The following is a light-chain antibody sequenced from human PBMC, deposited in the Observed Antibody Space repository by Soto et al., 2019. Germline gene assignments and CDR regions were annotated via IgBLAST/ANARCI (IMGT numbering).Light chain of an antibody. V-gene: IGLV4-69*01. CDR3: QTWGTGIQGV. CDR1: SGHSSYA. J-gene: IGLJ3*02. Sequence: QSVLTQSPSASASLGASVKLTCTLSSGHSSYAIAWHQQQPEKGPRYLMKLNSDGSHSKGDGIPDRFSGSSSGAERYLTISSLQSEDDADYYCQTWGTGIQGVFGVGTKLTVL. CDR2: LNSDGSH.